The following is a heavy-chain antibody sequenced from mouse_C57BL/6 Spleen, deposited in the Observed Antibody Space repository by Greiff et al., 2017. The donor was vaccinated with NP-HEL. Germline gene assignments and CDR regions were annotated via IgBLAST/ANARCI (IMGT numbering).Heavy chain of an antibody. J-gene: IGHJ2*01. D-gene: IGHD1-3*01. CDR3: SRRRREVYFDY. V-gene: IGHV1-69*01. CDR2: IDPYDSYT. Sequence: QVQLQQPGAELVMPGASVKLSCKASGYTFTSYWMHWVKQRPGQGLEWIGEIDPYDSYTNYNQKFKGKSTSTVDKSSSTAYMQLSSLTSEDSAVYYGSRRRREVYFDYWGQGTTLTVSS. CDR1: GYTFTSYW.